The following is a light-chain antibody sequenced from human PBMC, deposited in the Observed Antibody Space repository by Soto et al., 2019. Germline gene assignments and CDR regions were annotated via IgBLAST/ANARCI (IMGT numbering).Light chain of an antibody. Sequence: QSALTQPASVSGSPGQSITISCTGTSSDVGSYNLVSWYQQHPGKAPKLMIYEGNKWPSGASYRFSGSKSGNTASLTISGLQAEDEADYYCCSYAGSTTWVFGGGTKVTVL. CDR1: SSDVGSYNL. CDR3: CSYAGSTTWV. V-gene: IGLV2-23*01. CDR2: EGN. J-gene: IGLJ3*02.